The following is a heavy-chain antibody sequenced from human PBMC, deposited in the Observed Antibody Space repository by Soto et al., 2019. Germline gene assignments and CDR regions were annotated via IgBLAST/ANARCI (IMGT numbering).Heavy chain of an antibody. CDR2: INWSGGST. V-gene: IGHV3-20*04. D-gene: IGHD2-2*01. Sequence: EVQLVESGGGVVRPGGSLRLSCAASGFTFDDYGMSWVRQAPGKGLEWVSGINWSGGSTGYADSVKGRFTICRDNAKNSLYLQLNSLRAEHTDLYYCARDAVVVTAAVYYYGMDGWGQGTTVTVSS. J-gene: IGHJ6*02. CDR1: GFTFDDYG. CDR3: ARDAVVVTAAVYYYGMDG.